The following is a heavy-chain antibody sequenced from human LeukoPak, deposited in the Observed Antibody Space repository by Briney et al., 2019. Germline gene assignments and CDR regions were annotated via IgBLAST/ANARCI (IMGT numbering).Heavy chain of an antibody. Sequence: SETLSLTCTISGGSISSSFHYWGWIRQPPGKGLEWIASIYYTGSIYYNPSLKSRVTISVDTSKNQFSLKVSSVTVADTAVYYCARQGLRSFDYWGQGTLVTVSS. D-gene: IGHD4-17*01. CDR2: IYYTGSI. CDR1: GGSISSSFHY. J-gene: IGHJ4*02. CDR3: ARQGLRSFDY. V-gene: IGHV4-39*07.